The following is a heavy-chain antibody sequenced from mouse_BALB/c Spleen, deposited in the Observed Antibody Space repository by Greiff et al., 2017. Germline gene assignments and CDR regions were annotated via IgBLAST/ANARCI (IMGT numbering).Heavy chain of an antibody. J-gene: IGHJ4*01. CDR2: IWAGGST. CDR3: ARETTVERAYAMDY. CDR1: GFSLTSYG. Sequence: VKLVESGPGLVAPSQSLSITCTVSGFSLTSYGVHWVRQPPGKGLEWLGVIWAGGSTNYNSALMSRLSISKDNSKSQVFLKMNSLQTDDTAMYYCARETTVERAYAMDYWGQGTSVTVSS. V-gene: IGHV2-9*02. D-gene: IGHD1-1*01.